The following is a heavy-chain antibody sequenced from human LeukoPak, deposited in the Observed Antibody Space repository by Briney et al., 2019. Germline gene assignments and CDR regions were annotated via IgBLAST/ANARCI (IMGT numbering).Heavy chain of an antibody. CDR3: VRGGGGWLGDKTYDY. CDR1: RFTFSDYY. Sequence: GGSLRLSCAASRFTFSDYYMSWVRQAPGKGLEWISYISSTGATIHYADSVKGRFTVSRDNANSSLYLQLNSLRAEDTAFYYCVRGGGGWLGDKTYDYWGQGTLVTVSS. CDR2: ISSTGATI. J-gene: IGHJ4*02. V-gene: IGHV3-11*01. D-gene: IGHD5-24*01.